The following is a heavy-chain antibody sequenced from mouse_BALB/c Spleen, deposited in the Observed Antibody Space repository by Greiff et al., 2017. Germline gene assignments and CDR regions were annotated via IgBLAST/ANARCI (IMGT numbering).Heavy chain of an antibody. J-gene: IGHJ4*01. D-gene: IGHD1-1*01. CDR3: ARSNYYGSSYLYAMDY. CDR2: IDPANGNT. Sequence: EMQLQQSGAELVKPGASVKLSCTASGFNIKDTYMHWVKQRPEQGLEWIGRIDPANGNTKYDPKFQGKATITADTSSNTAYLQLSSLTSEDTAVYYCARSNYYGSSYLYAMDYWGQGTSVTVSS. V-gene: IGHV14-3*02. CDR1: GFNIKDTY.